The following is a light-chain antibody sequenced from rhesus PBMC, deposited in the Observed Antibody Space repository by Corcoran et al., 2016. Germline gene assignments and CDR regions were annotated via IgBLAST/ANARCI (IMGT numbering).Light chain of an antibody. CDR1: QGITDD. CDR2: EAS. Sequence: DIQMTQSPSSLSASVGDRVTITCRASQGITDDLAWYQQKPGESPKRLTYEASPLQSGIPSRFSGSGSGTDFTLTISCLQSEDFATYFCQHYSRPPYSFGQGTKVEIK. CDR3: QHYSRPPYS. V-gene: IGKV1-25*01. J-gene: IGKJ2*01.